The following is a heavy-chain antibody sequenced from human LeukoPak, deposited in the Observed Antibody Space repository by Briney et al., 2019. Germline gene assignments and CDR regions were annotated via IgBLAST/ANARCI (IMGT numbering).Heavy chain of an antibody. CDR3: ARGRGSGLYFDY. CDR1: GYSISSDYY. Sequence: SETLPLTCAVSGYSISSDYYWGWIRQPPGQGLEWIGSIYHSGATYYNPSPKSRVTISIDTSKNHFSLNLRSMTAADTAVYYCARGRGSGLYFDYWGQGNLVTVSS. CDR2: IYHSGAT. V-gene: IGHV4-38-2*01. D-gene: IGHD2-15*01. J-gene: IGHJ4*02.